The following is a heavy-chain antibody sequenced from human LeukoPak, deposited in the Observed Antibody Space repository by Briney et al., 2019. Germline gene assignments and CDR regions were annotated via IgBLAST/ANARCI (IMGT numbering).Heavy chain of an antibody. D-gene: IGHD6-19*01. CDR1: GFTFSSYA. Sequence: GGSLRLSCAASGFTFSSYAMSWVRQAPGKGLEWVSVIYSGGSTYYADSVKGRFTISRDNSKNTLYLQMNSLRAEDTAVYYCARDFYSSGWYYWGQGTLVTVSS. CDR3: ARDFYSSGWYY. CDR2: IYSGGST. J-gene: IGHJ4*02. V-gene: IGHV3-66*01.